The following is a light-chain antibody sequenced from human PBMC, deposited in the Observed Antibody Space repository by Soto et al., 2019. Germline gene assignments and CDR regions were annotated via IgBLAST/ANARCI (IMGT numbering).Light chain of an antibody. CDR2: AVS. V-gene: IGKV1-39*01. J-gene: IGKJ1*01. CDR3: ERSYSTPWT. CDR1: QSITSY. Sequence: DIQMTQSPSSLSASVGDRVTITCQASQSITSYLNWYQQNLGKAPKLLLYAVSFLHSGVPSRFSGSVSGTDFTPAISSLQPEDFATFYCERSYSTPWTFGQGTKVEIK.